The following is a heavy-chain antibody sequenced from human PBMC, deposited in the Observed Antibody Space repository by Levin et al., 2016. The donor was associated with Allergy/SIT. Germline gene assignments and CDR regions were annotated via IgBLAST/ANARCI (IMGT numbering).Heavy chain of an antibody. CDR1: GGSISSGYW. Sequence: SETLSLTCSVSGGSISSGYWWTWVRHPPGKGLEWIGEIYHSGSNNYNPSLKSRVTISVDKSKKQLSLKLSSVTAADTAVYYCARGSGTYYDDYYYYGMAVWGQGTTVTVSS. CDR3: ARGSGTYYDDYYYYGMAV. CDR2: IYHSGSN. D-gene: IGHD1-26*01. V-gene: IGHV4-4*02. J-gene: IGHJ6*02.